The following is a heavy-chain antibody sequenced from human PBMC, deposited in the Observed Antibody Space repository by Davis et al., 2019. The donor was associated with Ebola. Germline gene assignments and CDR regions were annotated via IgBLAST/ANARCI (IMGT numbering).Heavy chain of an antibody. V-gene: IGHV6-1*01. CDR1: GDSVSSNSAA. CDR3: ARVESYAGDWFDP. J-gene: IGHJ5*02. D-gene: IGHD1-26*01. CDR2: TYYRSKWYN. Sequence: HSQTLSLTCAISGDSVSSNSAAWNWIRQSPSRGLEWLGRTYYRSKWYNDYAVSVKSRITINPDTSKNQFSLKLSSVTAADTAVYYCARVESYAGDWFDPWGQGTLVTVSS.